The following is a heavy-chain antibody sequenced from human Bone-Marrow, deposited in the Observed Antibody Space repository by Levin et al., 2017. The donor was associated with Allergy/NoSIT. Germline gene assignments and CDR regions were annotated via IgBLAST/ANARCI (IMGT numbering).Heavy chain of an antibody. Sequence: SSQTLSLTCTVSGGSISSGGYYWSWIRQHPGKGLEWIGYIYYSGSTYYNPSLKSRVTISVDTSKNQFSLKLSSVTAADTAVYYCARGDGSGLNWFDPWGQGTLVTVSS. V-gene: IGHV4-31*03. CDR1: GGSISSGGYY. CDR2: IYYSGST. J-gene: IGHJ5*02. D-gene: IGHD6-19*01. CDR3: ARGDGSGLNWFDP.